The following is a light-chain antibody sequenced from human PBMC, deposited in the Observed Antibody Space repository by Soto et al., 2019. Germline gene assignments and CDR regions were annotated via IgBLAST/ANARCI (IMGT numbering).Light chain of an antibody. CDR2: EVS. J-gene: IGLJ1*01. CDR3: SSYTSSSTL. CDR1: SSDVGSYNY. Sequence: QSVLSQPPSVSGSPGQSVTISCTITSSDVGSYNYVSWYQQHPGKAPKLMIYEVSDRPSGISSRFSGSKSGNTASLTISGLQTEDEADYYCSSYTSSSTLFGTGTKLTVL. V-gene: IGLV2-14*01.